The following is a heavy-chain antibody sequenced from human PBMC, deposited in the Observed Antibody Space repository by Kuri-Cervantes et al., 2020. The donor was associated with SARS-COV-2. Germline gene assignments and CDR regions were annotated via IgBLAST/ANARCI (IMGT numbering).Heavy chain of an antibody. D-gene: IGHD1-1*01. CDR3: AKDIGDWNPGGFDI. V-gene: IGHV3-30*02. Sequence: GESLKISCAASGFTFSSYGMHWVRQAPGKGLEWVAFIRYDGSNKYYADSVKGRFTISRDNSKNTLYLQMNSLRAEDTAVYYCAKDIGDWNPGGFDIWGQGTMVTVSS. CDR1: GFTFSSYG. CDR2: IRYDGSNK. J-gene: IGHJ3*02.